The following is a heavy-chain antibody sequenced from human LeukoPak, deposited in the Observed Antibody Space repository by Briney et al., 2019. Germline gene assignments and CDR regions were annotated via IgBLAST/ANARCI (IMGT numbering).Heavy chain of an antibody. J-gene: IGHJ4*02. CDR2: IGTAGDT. CDR3: ARGVSITMVQGDY. V-gene: IGHV3-13*01. Sequence: GGSLRLSCAASGFTFSSYDMHWVRQATGKSLEWVSAIGTAGDTYYPGSVKGRFTISRENAKNSLYLQMNSLRAGDTAVYYCARGVSITMVQGDYWGQGTLVTVSS. D-gene: IGHD3-10*01. CDR1: GFTFSSYD.